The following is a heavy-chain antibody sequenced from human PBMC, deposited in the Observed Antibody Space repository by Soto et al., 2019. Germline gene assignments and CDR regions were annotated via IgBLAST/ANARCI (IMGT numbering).Heavy chain of an antibody. CDR3: ARAFWSGYLAAPDWVDYYYYYMDV. CDR1: GFTFSSYS. J-gene: IGHJ6*03. Sequence: GGSLRLSCAASGFTFSSYSMNWVRQAPGKGLEWVSSISSSSSYIYYADSVKGRFTISRDNAKNSLYLQMNSLRAEDTAVYYCARAFWSGYLAAPDWVDYYYYYMDVWGKGTTVTVSS. D-gene: IGHD3-3*01. V-gene: IGHV3-21*01. CDR2: ISSSSSYI.